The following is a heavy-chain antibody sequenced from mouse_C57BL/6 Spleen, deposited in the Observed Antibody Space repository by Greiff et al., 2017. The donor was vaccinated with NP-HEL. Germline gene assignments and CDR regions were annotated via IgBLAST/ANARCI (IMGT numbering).Heavy chain of an antibody. J-gene: IGHJ3*01. CDR1: GFSLTSYG. CDR2: IWRGGST. V-gene: IGHV2-5*01. Sequence: QVQLKQSGPGLVQPSQRLSITCTVSGFSLTSYGVHWVRQSPGKGLEWLGVIWRGGSTDYNAAFMSRLSITKDNSKSQVFFKMNSLQADDTAIYYCAIIYYDYDVGFAYWGQGTLVTVSA. D-gene: IGHD2-4*01. CDR3: AIIYYDYDVGFAY.